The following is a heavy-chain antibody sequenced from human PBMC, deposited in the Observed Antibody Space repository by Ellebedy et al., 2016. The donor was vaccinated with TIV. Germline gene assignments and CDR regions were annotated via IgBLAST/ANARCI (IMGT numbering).Heavy chain of an antibody. V-gene: IGHV3-53*01. Sequence: GESLKISCAASGFAVSSNYMTWVRQAPGRGLEWVSLIYSDGNTNYADSVRGRFTISRDSSKNTLDLQMNSLRAEDTAVYYCADPTSGLCTYWGQGTLVTVSS. CDR2: IYSDGNT. CDR3: ADPTSGLCTY. J-gene: IGHJ4*02. CDR1: GFAVSSNY. D-gene: IGHD6-19*01.